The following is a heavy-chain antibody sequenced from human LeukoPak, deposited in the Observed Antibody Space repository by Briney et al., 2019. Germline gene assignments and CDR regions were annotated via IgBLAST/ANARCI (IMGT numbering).Heavy chain of an antibody. CDR1: GYTFTGYY. D-gene: IGHD2-2*01. CDR3: ARDRAHIVVVPAAVDY. CDR2: INPNSGGT. J-gene: IGHJ4*02. Sequence: ASVKVSCKASGYTFTGYYMHWVRQAPGQGLEWMGWINPNSGGTNYAQKFQGRVTMTRDTSISTAYMELSRLRSDDTAVYYCARDRAHIVVVPAAVDYWGQGTLVTVSS. V-gene: IGHV1-2*02.